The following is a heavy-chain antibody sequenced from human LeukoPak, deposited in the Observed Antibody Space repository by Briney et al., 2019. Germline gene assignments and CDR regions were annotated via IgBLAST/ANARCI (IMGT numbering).Heavy chain of an antibody. CDR2: IYTSGST. CDR3: ARADRLHGGPYLIGP. CDR1: GGSISSYY. Sequence: SETLSLTCTVSGGSISSYYWSWIRQPPGKGLEWIGYIYTSGSTNYNPSLKSRVTISVDTSKNQFSLKLSSVTAADTAVYYCARADRLHGGPYLIGPWGQGTLVTVSS. V-gene: IGHV4-4*09. J-gene: IGHJ5*02. D-gene: IGHD2-21*01.